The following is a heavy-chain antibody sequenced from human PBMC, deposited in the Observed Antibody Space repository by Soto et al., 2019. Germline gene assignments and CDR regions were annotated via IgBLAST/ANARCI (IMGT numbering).Heavy chain of an antibody. J-gene: IGHJ4*02. V-gene: IGHV1-8*01. CDR1: GYTFTSYD. CDR2: MNPNSGNT. CDR3: ARGVVVAASEDFDY. D-gene: IGHD2-15*01. Sequence: ASVKVSCKASGYTFTSYDINWVRQATGQGLEWMGWMNPNSGNTGYAQKFQGRVTMTRNTSISTAYMELSSLRSEDTAVYYCARGVVVAASEDFDYWGQGTLVTVSS.